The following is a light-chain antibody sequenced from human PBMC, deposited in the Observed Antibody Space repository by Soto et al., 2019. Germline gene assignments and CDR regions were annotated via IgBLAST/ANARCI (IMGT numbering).Light chain of an antibody. J-gene: IGLJ2*01. CDR1: SSDVGKYDR. CDR3: SSYAGSGVLK. Sequence: QSALTQPPSVSGSPGQSVTISCTGTSSDVGKYDRVSWYQQPPGTAPKLMIYAVTYRPSGVPDRFSGSKSGNTASLTISRLHAEDEADYYCSSYAGSGVLKFGGGTKLTVL. CDR2: AVT. V-gene: IGLV2-18*02.